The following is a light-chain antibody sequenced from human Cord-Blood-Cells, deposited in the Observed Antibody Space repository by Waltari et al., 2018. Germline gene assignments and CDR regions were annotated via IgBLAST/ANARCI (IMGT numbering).Light chain of an antibody. CDR2: DVS. Sequence: QSALTQPRSVSGSPGQSVTISCTGTSSDVGGYKYVSWYQQHPGKAPKLMIYDVSKRPSGVPDRFSGSKSGNTASLTISGLQAEDEADYYCCSYAGSSDVVFGGGTKLTVL. CDR1: SSDVGGYKY. V-gene: IGLV2-11*01. CDR3: CSYAGSSDVV. J-gene: IGLJ2*01.